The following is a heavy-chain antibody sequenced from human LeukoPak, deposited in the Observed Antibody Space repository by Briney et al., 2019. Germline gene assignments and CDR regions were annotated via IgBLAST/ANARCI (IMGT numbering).Heavy chain of an antibody. V-gene: IGHV3-11*05. J-gene: IGHJ4*02. CDR3: ARAERMGGDY. CDR2: ISGSSSST. D-gene: IGHD3-16*01. CDR1: GFTFSDYY. Sequence: GGSLRLSCAASGFTFSDYYMSWIRQAPGKGLEWVSYISGSSSSTVYADSVKGRFTISRDNAKSSLCLQMNSLRAEDTAVYYCARAERMGGDYWGQGTLVTVSS.